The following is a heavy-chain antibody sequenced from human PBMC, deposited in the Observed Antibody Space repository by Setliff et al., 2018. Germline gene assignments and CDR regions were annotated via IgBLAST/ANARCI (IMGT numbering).Heavy chain of an antibody. J-gene: IGHJ5*02. CDR1: GGSISSSNW. V-gene: IGHV4-4*02. CDR2: ISDNGRT. Sequence: ASETLSLTCAVSGGSISSSNWWSWVRQPPGKGLEWIGHISDNGRTDYSPSLKSRVTISVDTSKNQFSLNVRSVTAADAAMYFCARVPFYRTPRWFDPWGQGIPVTVSS. CDR3: ARVPFYRTPRWFDP. D-gene: IGHD4-4*01.